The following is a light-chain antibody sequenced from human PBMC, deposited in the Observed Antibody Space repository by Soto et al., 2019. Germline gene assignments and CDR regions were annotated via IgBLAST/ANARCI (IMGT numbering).Light chain of an antibody. CDR1: ISDIGGYNF. CDR2: DVN. Sequence: QSALTQPASVSGSPGQSITISCTGTISDIGGYNFISWYQHHPEKAPKLVIYDVNNRPSGISYRFSGSKSGNTASLTISGLQAEDEADYYCASYTRTTTLVFGGGTKVTVL. CDR3: ASYTRTTTLV. J-gene: IGLJ2*01. V-gene: IGLV2-14*01.